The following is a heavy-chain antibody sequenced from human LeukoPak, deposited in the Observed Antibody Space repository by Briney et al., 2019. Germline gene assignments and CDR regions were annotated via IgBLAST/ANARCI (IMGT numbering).Heavy chain of an antibody. CDR2: IHYISDGP. CDR1: GFSFSRYA. CDR3: ARCVTGWPNWFAP. D-gene: IGHD6-19*01. J-gene: IGHJ5*02. V-gene: IGHV3-23*01. Sequence: TGGSLRLSCVGSGFSFSRYAMSWVRQAPGKGPEWVASIHYISDGPYYADSVEGRFTISRDDSKNTVYLQMNSLRVEDTAIYYCARCVTGWPNWFAPWGQGTLVTVSS.